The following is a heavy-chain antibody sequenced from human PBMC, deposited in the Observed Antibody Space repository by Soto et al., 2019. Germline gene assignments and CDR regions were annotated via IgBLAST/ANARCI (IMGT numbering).Heavy chain of an antibody. D-gene: IGHD2-2*01. V-gene: IGHV3-53*01. Sequence: PVGSLRLSCASSVFTVSSNYMSCVRQAPGKWLEWVSVIYSGGSTYYADSVKGRFTISRDNSKTTLYLQMNSLRAEDTAVYYCARGPRLAPAPYYYYCMDGLRQGTTFTVSS. CDR2: IYSGGST. J-gene: IGHJ6*02. CDR1: VFTVSSNY. CDR3: ARGPRLAPAPYYYYCMDG.